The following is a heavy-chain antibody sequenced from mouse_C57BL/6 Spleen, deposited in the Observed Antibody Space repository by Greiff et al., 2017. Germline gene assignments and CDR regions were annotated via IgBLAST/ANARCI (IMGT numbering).Heavy chain of an antibody. Sequence: DVKLVESGAELVRPGASVKLSCTASGFNIKDYYMHWVKQRPEQGLEWIGRIDPEDGDTEYAPKFQGKATMTADTSSNTAYLQLSSLTSEDTAVYYCTNYYSNSYAMDYWGQGTSVTVSS. CDR1: GFNIKDYY. D-gene: IGHD2-5*01. J-gene: IGHJ4*01. CDR2: IDPEDGDT. V-gene: IGHV14-1*01. CDR3: TNYYSNSYAMDY.